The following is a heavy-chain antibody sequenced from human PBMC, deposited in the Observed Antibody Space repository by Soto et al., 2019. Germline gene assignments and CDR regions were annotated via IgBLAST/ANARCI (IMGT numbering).Heavy chain of an antibody. CDR1: GFTVGNNY. CDR2: IYSTGTT. D-gene: IGHD3-10*01. CDR3: AKDGRGSLSHYNSFGY. V-gene: IGHV3-53*01. J-gene: IGHJ4*02. Sequence: EVQLVESGGGLIQPGGSLKLSCAASGFTVGNNYMSWVRQAPGKELEWVSLIYSTGTTKYADSVKGRFTVSRDNAKNTPYLQLNSLRAEDTAVYYCAKDGRGSLSHYNSFGYWGQGTLVTVSS.